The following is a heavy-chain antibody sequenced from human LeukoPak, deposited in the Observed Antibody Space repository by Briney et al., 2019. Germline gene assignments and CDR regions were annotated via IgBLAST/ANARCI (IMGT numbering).Heavy chain of an antibody. J-gene: IGHJ5*02. CDR2: IYISGST. Sequence: SETLSLTCTVSGGSMSSYCWSWIRQPAGKGLEWIGRIYISGSTNYNPSLKSRVTMSVDMSKNQFSLKLSSVTAADTAVYYCARAYYYDSSGYYGNWFDPWGQGTLVTVSS. CDR3: ARAYYYDSSGYYGNWFDP. D-gene: IGHD3-22*01. V-gene: IGHV4-4*07. CDR1: GGSMSSYC.